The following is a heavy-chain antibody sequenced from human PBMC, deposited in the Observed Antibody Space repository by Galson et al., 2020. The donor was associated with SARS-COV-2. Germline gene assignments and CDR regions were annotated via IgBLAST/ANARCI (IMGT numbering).Heavy chain of an antibody. D-gene: IGHD3-22*01. J-gene: IGHJ4*02. CDR2: IYYSGST. CDR3: ARVRYYDSSGFDY. CDR1: GGSISSYY. V-gene: IGHV4-59*13. Sequence: SETLSLTCTVSGGSISSYYWSWIRQPPGKGQERIGYIYYSGSTNYNPSLKSRVTISVDTSKNQFSLKLSSVTAADTAVYYCARVRYYDSSGFDYWGQGTLVTVSS.